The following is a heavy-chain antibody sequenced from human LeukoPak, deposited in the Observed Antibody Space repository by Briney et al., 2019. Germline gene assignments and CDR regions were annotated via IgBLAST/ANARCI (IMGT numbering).Heavy chain of an antibody. CDR1: GFSFRDHY. CDR2: IRTKPKSYTT. CDR3: GRVGDYFDNNGYSLDAVDA. V-gene: IGHV3-72*01. J-gene: IGHJ3*01. D-gene: IGHD3-22*01. Sequence: PGGSLRLSCGASGFSFRDHYMDWVRQPPGKGLEWVGRIRTKPKSYTTDYAASVKGRFTISRDDSKNLLYLQMKSLKTEDTDVYYCGRVGDYFDNNGYSLDAVDAWGRGTMVTVSS.